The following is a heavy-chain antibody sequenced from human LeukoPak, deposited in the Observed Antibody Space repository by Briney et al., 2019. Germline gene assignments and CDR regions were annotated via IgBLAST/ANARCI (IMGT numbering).Heavy chain of an antibody. J-gene: IGHJ4*02. CDR2: ISSDGSST. V-gene: IGHV3-74*01. Sequence: PGGSLILPCAASGFTFSSYWMHWVRQAPGKGLVWVSRISSDGSSTSYADSVKGRFTISRDNAKNTLYLQMNSLRAEDTAVYYCARASRVAAIPDYWGQGTLVTVSS. CDR1: GFTFSSYW. D-gene: IGHD2-15*01. CDR3: ARASRVAAIPDY.